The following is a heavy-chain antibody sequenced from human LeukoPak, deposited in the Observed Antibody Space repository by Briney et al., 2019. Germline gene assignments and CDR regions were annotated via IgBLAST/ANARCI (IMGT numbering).Heavy chain of an antibody. J-gene: IGHJ6*02. V-gene: IGHV3-33*01. Sequence: GSLRLSCDASGFTFSTYGMHWVRQAPGKGLEWVAVIWYDGSNKNYADSVKGRFTISRDNSKNTLYLQMNSLRAEDTAVYYCARGGRTTWYGMDVWGQGTTVTVSS. CDR3: ARGGRTTWYGMDV. D-gene: IGHD4-17*01. CDR2: IWYDGSNK. CDR1: GFTFSTYG.